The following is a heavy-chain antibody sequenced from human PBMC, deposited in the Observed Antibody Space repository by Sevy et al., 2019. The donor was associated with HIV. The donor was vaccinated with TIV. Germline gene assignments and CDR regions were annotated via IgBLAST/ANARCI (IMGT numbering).Heavy chain of an antibody. V-gene: IGHV3-23*01. CDR2: ISATGGST. D-gene: IGHD3-22*01. J-gene: IGHJ4*02. Sequence: GGSLRLSCGVSGFALRSYTMNWVRQAPGKGLEWVASISATGGSTYYADSVKGRFTISRDNSKNTLYLQMNSLRAEDTAVYYCARGFHYYDSSGYSTGADYWGQGTLVTVSS. CDR1: GFALRSYT. CDR3: ARGFHYYDSSGYSTGADY.